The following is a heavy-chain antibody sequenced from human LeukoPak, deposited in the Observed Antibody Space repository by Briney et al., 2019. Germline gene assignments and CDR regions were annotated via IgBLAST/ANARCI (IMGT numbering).Heavy chain of an antibody. CDR1: GFTFSAYW. CDR2: MNEDGSEI. CDR3: ARGFSYLDY. J-gene: IGHJ4*02. Sequence: GGSLRLSCAVSGFTFSAYWMSWVRQAPGKGLEWVASMNEDGSEIYHVDSVKGRFIISRGNAKDSLFLQLNTLRAEDTAVYFCARGFSYLDYWGQGTLVTVSS. D-gene: IGHD3-3*01. V-gene: IGHV3-7*05.